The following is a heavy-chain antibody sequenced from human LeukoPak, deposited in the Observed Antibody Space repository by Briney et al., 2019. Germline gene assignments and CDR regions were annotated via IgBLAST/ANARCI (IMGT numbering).Heavy chain of an antibody. D-gene: IGHD4-17*01. V-gene: IGHV3-30*02. CDR1: GFTFSSYG. CDR2: IRYDGSNK. Sequence: GGSLRLSCAASGFTFSSYGMHWVRQAPGKGLEWVAFIRYDGSNKYYADSVKGRFTISRDNSKNTLYLQMNSLRAEDTAVYYCAKGGDYVNHYFDYWGQGTLVTVSS. J-gene: IGHJ4*02. CDR3: AKGGDYVNHYFDY.